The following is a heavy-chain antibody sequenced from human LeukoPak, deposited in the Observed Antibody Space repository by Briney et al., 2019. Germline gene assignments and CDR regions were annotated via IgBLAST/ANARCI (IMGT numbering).Heavy chain of an antibody. Sequence: SETLSLTCTVSGGSINSYYWSWIRQPPGKGLEWIGYIYYSGSTNYNPSLKSRVTISVDTSKNQFSLKLSSVTAADTAVYYCARHLGAVYYWGQGTLVTVSS. V-gene: IGHV4-59*08. CDR2: IYYSGST. CDR1: GGSINSYY. CDR3: ARHLGAVYY. D-gene: IGHD1-26*01. J-gene: IGHJ4*02.